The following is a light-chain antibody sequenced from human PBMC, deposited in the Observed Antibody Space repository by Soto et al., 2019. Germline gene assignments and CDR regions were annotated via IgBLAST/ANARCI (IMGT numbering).Light chain of an antibody. CDR3: SSYTSSNSLV. CDR2: GVT. V-gene: IGLV1-40*01. Sequence: QSVLTQPPSVSGAPGQRVTISCTGSSSNIGAGYDVHWYQQLPGKAPKLLIYGVTNRPSGVSDRFSGSKSGNSASLTISGLQADDEADYHCSSYTSSNSLVFGGGTKLTVL. J-gene: IGLJ3*02. CDR1: SSNIGAGYD.